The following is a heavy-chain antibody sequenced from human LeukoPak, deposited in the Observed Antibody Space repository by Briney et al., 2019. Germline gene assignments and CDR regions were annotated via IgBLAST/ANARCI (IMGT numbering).Heavy chain of an antibody. CDR3: AGRPSTYYYGMDV. V-gene: IGHV3-9*01. J-gene: IGHJ6*02. Sequence: GRSLRLSCAASGFTFDDYAMHWVRQAPGKGLEWVSGISWNSGSIGYADSVKGRFTISRDNAKNSLYLQMNSLRAEDTAVYYCAGRPSTYYYGMDVWGQGTTVTVSS. CDR2: ISWNSGSI. D-gene: IGHD3-10*01. CDR1: GFTFDDYA.